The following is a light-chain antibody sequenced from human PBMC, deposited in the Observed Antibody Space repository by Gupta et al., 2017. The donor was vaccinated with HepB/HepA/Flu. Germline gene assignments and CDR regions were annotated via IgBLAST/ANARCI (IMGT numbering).Light chain of an antibody. Sequence: DIVMTHSPLSLPVTPGEPASISCRSSQSLLHSNGYNYSDWYLQKPGQSPQLLLYLGSNRASGVPDRFSGSGSGTDGTLKSSRVEAADVGVYSGRQALQTPRTFGGGTKVEIK. V-gene: IGKV2-28*01. CDR2: LGS. J-gene: IGKJ4*01. CDR3: RQALQTPRT. CDR1: QSLLHSNGYNY.